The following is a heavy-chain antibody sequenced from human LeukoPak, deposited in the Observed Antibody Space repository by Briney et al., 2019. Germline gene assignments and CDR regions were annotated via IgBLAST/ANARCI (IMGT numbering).Heavy chain of an antibody. V-gene: IGHV1-18*01. CDR2: ISAYNGNT. CDR1: GGTFSSYA. CDR3: ARVLVVTNIVDY. D-gene: IGHD4-23*01. J-gene: IGHJ4*02. Sequence: GASVKVSCKVSGGTFSSYAISWVRQAPGQGLEWMGWISAYNGNTNYAQKLQGRVTMTTDTSTSTTYMELRSLRSDDTAMYYCARVLVVTNIVDYWGQGTLVTVSS.